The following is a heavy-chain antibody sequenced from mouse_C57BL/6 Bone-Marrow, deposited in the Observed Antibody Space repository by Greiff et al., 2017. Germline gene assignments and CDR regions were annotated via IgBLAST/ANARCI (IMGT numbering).Heavy chain of an antibody. CDR2: IDPEIGDT. V-gene: IGHV14-4*01. J-gene: IGHJ2*01. D-gene: IGHD2-3*01. Sequence: EVQLQQSGAELVRPGASVKLSCTASGFNIKGDYIHWVKQRPEQGLEWIGWIDPEIGDTEYASKFQGKATITSDTSSNTAYLQLSSLTSEDTAVYYCSSFDGNYFDFWGQGTPLTGAS. CDR1: GFNIKGDY. CDR3: SSFDGNYFDF.